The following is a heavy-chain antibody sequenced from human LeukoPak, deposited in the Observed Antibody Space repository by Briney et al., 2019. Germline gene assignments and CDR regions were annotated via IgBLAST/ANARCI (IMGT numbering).Heavy chain of an antibody. J-gene: IGHJ4*02. CDR1: GFSLTNNY. CDR2: MRPTDAYT. Sequence: ASVKVSCKASGFSLTNNYMHWVRQAPGQGLEWMGYMRPTDAYTGYAPKFQGRVTVTRDTSTNTIYMELSSLRSDDTAVYYCAREGAVDLKLFDFWGQGTLVIVSS. V-gene: IGHV1-46*01. D-gene: IGHD6-19*01. CDR3: AREGAVDLKLFDF.